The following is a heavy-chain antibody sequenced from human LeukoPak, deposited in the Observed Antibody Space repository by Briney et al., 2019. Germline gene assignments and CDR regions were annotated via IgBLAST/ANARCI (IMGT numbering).Heavy chain of an antibody. Sequence: PGGSLRLSCAASGFTFSDHYMDWVRQAPGKGLEWVGRTRNKANSYTTEYAASVKGRFTISRDDSKNSLYLQMNSLKTEDTAVYYCAKHIYGVVSIQQWGQGTLVTVSS. CDR2: TRNKANSYTT. CDR1: GFTFSDHY. J-gene: IGHJ1*01. V-gene: IGHV3-72*01. CDR3: AKHIYGVVSIQQ. D-gene: IGHD3-3*01.